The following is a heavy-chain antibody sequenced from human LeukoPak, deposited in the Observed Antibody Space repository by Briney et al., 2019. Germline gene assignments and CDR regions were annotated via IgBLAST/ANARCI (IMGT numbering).Heavy chain of an antibody. J-gene: IGHJ4*02. CDR2: ISSSSSTI. CDR1: GFTFSSYI. V-gene: IGHV3-48*01. D-gene: IGHD3-10*01. Sequence: GGSLRLSCAASGFTFSSYIMNWVRQAPGKGLGWVSYISSSSSTIYYADSVKGRFTISRDNAKNSLYLQMNSLSAEAAAVYDCARDRDVLRWFGEPNFDYWGQGTLVTVSS. CDR3: ARDRDVLRWFGEPNFDY.